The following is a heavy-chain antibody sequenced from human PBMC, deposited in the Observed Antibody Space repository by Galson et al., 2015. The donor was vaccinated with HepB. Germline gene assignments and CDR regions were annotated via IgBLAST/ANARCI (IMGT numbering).Heavy chain of an antibody. J-gene: IGHJ6*02. D-gene: IGHD1-26*01. CDR1: GGSISSYY. Sequence: ETLSLTCTVSGGSISSYYWSWIRQPPGKGLEWIGYIYYSGSTNYNPSLKSRVTISVDTSKNQFSLKLSSVTAADTAVYYCARETPSGSYSFPYYYGMDVWGQGTTVTVSS. V-gene: IGHV4-59*01. CDR3: ARETPSGSYSFPYYYGMDV. CDR2: IYYSGST.